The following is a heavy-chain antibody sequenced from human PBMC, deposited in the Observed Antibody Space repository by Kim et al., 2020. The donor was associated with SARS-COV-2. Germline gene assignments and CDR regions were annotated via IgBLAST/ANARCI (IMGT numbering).Heavy chain of an antibody. Sequence: GGSLRLSCAASGFTFSSYAMSWVRQAPGKGLEWVSAISGSGGSTYYADSVKGRFTISRDTSKNTLYLQMSSLRAEDTAVYYCAKVLRKFIAVAGLDYWGQGTLVTVSS. J-gene: IGHJ4*02. CDR3: AKVLRKFIAVAGLDY. D-gene: IGHD6-19*01. CDR2: ISGSGGST. V-gene: IGHV3-23*01. CDR1: GFTFSSYA.